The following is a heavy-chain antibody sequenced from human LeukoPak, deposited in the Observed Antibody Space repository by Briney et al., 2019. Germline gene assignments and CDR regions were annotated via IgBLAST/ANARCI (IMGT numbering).Heavy chain of an antibody. V-gene: IGHV4-34*01. CDR1: GGSFSGYN. D-gene: IGHD6-6*01. CDR3: ARVGEVSSSSFFDY. Sequence: PSGALSLTCAVYGGSFSGYNWCWIRQPPGEGVEWVGEINHSGSTNYNPSLKSRVTISVDTSKNQFSLKLSSVTAADTAVYYCARVGEVSSSSFFDYWGQGTLVTVSS. CDR2: INHSGST. J-gene: IGHJ4*02.